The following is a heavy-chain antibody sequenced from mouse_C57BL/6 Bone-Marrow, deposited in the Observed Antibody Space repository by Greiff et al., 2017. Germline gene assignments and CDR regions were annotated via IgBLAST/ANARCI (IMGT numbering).Heavy chain of an antibody. J-gene: IGHJ4*01. CDR1: GFTFSSYA. CDR3: ARAGWLLDYAMDY. Sequence: EVKLMESGGGLVKPGGSLKLSCAASGFTFSSYAMSWVRQTPEKRLEWVATISDGGSYTYYPDNVKGRFTISRDNAKNNLYLQMSHLKSEDTAMYYCARAGWLLDYAMDYWGQGASVTVSS. D-gene: IGHD2-3*01. V-gene: IGHV5-4*03. CDR2: ISDGGSYT.